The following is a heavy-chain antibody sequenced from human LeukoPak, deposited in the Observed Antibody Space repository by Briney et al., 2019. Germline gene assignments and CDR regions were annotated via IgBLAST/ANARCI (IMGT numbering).Heavy chain of an antibody. CDR2: INPSGGST. CDR3: ASAWAVGAPTDY. D-gene: IGHD1-26*01. V-gene: IGHV1-46*01. Sequence: ASVKVSCKASGYTFTSYYMHWVRQAPGQGLEWMGIINPSGGSTSYAQKFQGRVTMTRDTSISTAYMELSRLRSDDTAVYYCASAWAVGAPTDYWGQGTLVTVSS. J-gene: IGHJ4*02. CDR1: GYTFTSYY.